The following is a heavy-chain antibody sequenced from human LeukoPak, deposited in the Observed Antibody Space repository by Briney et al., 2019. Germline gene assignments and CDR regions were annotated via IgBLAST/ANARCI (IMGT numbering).Heavy chain of an antibody. CDR2: ISSSGSTI. CDR3: AELGITMIGGV. D-gene: IGHD3-10*02. V-gene: IGHV3-48*03. CDR1: GFTFSSYE. Sequence: GGSLRLSCAASGFTFSSYEMNWVRQAPGKGLEWASYISSSGSTIYYADSVKGRFTISRDNAKNSLYLQMNSLRAEDTAVYYCAELGITMIGGVWGKGTTVTVSS. J-gene: IGHJ6*04.